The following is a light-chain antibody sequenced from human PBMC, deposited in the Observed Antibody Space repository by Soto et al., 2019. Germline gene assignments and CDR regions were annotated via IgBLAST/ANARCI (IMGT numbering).Light chain of an antibody. CDR3: HQHNSWPPGT. J-gene: IGKJ2*01. Sequence: DIKMSQSPSTLAASVVDRVPTTCRTSRSISSWLSWYQQKPGKAPKLMIYKAYTLKSGVPSRFSGSGSGTEFTPTISSLQSEDFALYYCHQHNSWPPGTFGQGTKVDIK. V-gene: IGKV1-5*03. CDR1: RSISSW. CDR2: KAY.